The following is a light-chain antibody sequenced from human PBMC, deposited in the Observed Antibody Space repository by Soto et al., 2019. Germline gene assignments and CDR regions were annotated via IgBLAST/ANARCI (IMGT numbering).Light chain of an antibody. V-gene: IGKV1-5*03. CDR1: QTISSW. Sequence: DIQMTQSPSTLSGSVGDRVTITCRASQTISSWLAWYQQKPGKAPKLLIYKASTLKSGVPSRFSGSGSGTDFTLTISSLQPDEFATYYCQHYNSYSEAFGQGTKVELK. CDR3: QHYNSYSEA. J-gene: IGKJ1*01. CDR2: KAS.